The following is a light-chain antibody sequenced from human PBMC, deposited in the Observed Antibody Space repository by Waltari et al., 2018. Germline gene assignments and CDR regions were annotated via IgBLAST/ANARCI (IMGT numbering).Light chain of an antibody. V-gene: IGLV7-43*01. CDR1: TGAVTSGHY. J-gene: IGLJ2*01. Sequence: QTVVPPEPSLPVSPGGTVTLTCASSTGAVTSGHYPNWFQQKPGQAPRAPIYATSNKYSWTPARFSGSLLGDKAALTLSGVQPEDGADYYCLLYSGGAHLFGGGTKLTVL. CDR2: ATS. CDR3: LLYSGGAHL.